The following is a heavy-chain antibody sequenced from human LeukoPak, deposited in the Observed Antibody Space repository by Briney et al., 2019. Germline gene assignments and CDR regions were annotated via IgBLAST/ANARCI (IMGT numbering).Heavy chain of an antibody. CDR1: GFTFSSYG. Sequence: GGSLRLSCAASGFTFSSYGMHWVRQAPGKGLEWVAVISYDGSNKYYADSVKGRFTISRDNSKNTLYLQMNSLRAEDTAVYYCAKGQGYYYDSSGYSDYWGQGTLVTVSS. J-gene: IGHJ4*02. CDR3: AKGQGYYYDSSGYSDY. V-gene: IGHV3-30*18. D-gene: IGHD3-22*01. CDR2: ISYDGSNK.